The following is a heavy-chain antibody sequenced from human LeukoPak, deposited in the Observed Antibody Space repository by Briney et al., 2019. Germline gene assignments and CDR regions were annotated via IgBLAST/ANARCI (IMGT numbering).Heavy chain of an antibody. J-gene: IGHJ4*02. Sequence: GRSLRLSCAASGFTFSSYAMHWVRQAPGKGLEWVAVISYDGSNKYYADSVKGRFTISRDNSKNTLYLQMNSLRAEDTAVYYCARAEGFGEPWGYWGQGTLVTVSS. CDR1: GFTFSSYA. CDR2: ISYDGSNK. D-gene: IGHD3-10*01. CDR3: ARAEGFGEPWGY. V-gene: IGHV3-30-3*01.